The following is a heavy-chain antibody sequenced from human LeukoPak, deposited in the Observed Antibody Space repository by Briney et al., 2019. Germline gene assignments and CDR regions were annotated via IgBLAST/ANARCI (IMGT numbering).Heavy chain of an antibody. V-gene: IGHV3-7*01. CDR1: RFTFSNYW. D-gene: IGHD2-2*01. J-gene: IGHJ6*03. Sequence: LAGGSLRLSCAASRFTFSNYWVSWVRQAPGKGLEWVANIKQDGSEKYYVDSVKGRFTVSRDNAKNSLYLQMNSLRAEDTAVYYCARGSGNARGHYYIDVWGKGTTVTVSS. CDR3: ARGSGNARGHYYIDV. CDR2: IKQDGSEK.